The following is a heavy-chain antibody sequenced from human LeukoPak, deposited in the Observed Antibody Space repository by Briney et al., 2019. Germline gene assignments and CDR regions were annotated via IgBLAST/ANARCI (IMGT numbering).Heavy chain of an antibody. J-gene: IGHJ4*02. V-gene: IGHV1-69*13. CDR3: ARARRIAARPFDY. CDR2: IIPIFGTA. CDR1: GGTFSSYA. Sequence: GASVKVSCKASGGTFSSYAIGWVRQAPGQGLEWMGGIIPIFGTANYAQKFQGRVTITADESTSTAYMELSSLRSEDTAVYYCARARRIAARPFDYWGQGTLVTVSS. D-gene: IGHD6-6*01.